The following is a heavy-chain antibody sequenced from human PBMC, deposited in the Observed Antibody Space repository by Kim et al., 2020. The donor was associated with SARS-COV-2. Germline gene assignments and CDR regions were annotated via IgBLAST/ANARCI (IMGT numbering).Heavy chain of an antibody. J-gene: IGHJ4*02. CDR3: MTKISFY. V-gene: IGHV3-23*01. D-gene: IGHD3-16*02. Sequence: GRFTISRDNSKNTLYLQMNSLRAEDTAVYYCMTKISFYWGQGTLVTVSS.